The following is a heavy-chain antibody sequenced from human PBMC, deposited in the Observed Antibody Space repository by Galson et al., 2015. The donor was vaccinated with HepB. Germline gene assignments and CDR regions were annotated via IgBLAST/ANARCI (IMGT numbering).Heavy chain of an antibody. J-gene: IGHJ4*02. CDR1: GYTFTSYA. D-gene: IGHD2-2*01. CDR2: INAGNGNI. CDR3: ARTIGYCSSSTCPSDY. V-gene: IGHV1-3*01. Sequence: SVKVSCKASGYTFTSYAIHWVRQAPGQRLEWMGWINAGNGNIKYSQNFQRRVTITRDTSASTAYMDLSSLRSEDTAVYYCARTIGYCSSSTCPSDYWGQGTLVTVSS.